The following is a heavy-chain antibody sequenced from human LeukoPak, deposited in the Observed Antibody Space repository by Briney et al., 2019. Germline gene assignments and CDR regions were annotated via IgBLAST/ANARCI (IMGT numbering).Heavy chain of an antibody. CDR1: GGSINSYY. CDR2: IYYSGST. Sequence: SETLSLTCTVSGGSINSYYWSWIRQPPGKGLEWIGYIYYSGSTNYNPSLKSRVTISVDTSKKKFSLKLSSVTAADTAVYYCARRLAVGGWFDPWGQGTLVTVSS. J-gene: IGHJ5*02. D-gene: IGHD6-13*01. CDR3: ARRLAVGGWFDP. V-gene: IGHV4-59*01.